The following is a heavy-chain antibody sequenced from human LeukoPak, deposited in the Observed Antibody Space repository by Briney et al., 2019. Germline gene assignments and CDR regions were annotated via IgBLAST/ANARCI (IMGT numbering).Heavy chain of an antibody. Sequence: RESGPALVKPTQTLTLTCTFSGFSLSTSGMCVSWIRQPPGKALEWLACIDWDDDKYYSTSLKTRLTISKDTSKNQVVLTMTNMDPVDTATYYCARIIAVAGTFSRDAFDIWGQGTMVTVSS. J-gene: IGHJ3*02. CDR1: GFSLSTSGMC. CDR3: ARIIAVAGTFSRDAFDI. CDR2: IDWDDDK. D-gene: IGHD6-19*01. V-gene: IGHV2-70*11.